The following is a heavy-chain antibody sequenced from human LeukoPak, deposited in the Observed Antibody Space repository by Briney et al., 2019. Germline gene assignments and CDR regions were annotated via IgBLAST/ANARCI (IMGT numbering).Heavy chain of an antibody. J-gene: IGHJ5*02. CDR3: AKDEQQLNPPEWFDP. V-gene: IGHV3-30*18. D-gene: IGHD6-13*01. CDR1: GFTFSSYG. Sequence: GGSLRLSCAASGFTFSSYGMHWVRQAPGKGLEWVAVLSYDGSNKYYADSVKGRFTISRDNSKNTLYLQMNSLRAEDTAVYYCAKDEQQLNPPEWFDPWGQGTLVTVSS. CDR2: LSYDGSNK.